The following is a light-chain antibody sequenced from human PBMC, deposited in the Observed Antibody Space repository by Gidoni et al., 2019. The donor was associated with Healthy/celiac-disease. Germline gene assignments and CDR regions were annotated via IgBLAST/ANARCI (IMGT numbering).Light chain of an antibody. V-gene: IGLV1-44*01. CDR2: STN. J-gene: IGLJ3*02. CDR1: SANIGSNT. Sequence: QSVLTQPPSASGTPGHRVTISCSGSSANIGSNTVNWSQQLPGTAPKLLIYSTNQRPSGVPDRFSGSQSGTSAPLAISGLQSEDESDYYCAAWDDSRGGVFGGGTKLTVL. CDR3: AAWDDSRGGV.